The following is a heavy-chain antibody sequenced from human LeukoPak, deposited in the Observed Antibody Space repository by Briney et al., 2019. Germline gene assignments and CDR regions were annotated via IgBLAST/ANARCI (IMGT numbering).Heavy chain of an antibody. Sequence: PGGSPRLSCAASGFIFSDYYMSWIRQAPGKGLEWVSHISSSGSTIYYADSVKGRFTISRDNAKNSLYLQMNSLRAEDTAVYYCARERHIAAAGTYYYYYYMDVWGKGTTVTVSS. CDR2: ISSSGSTI. CDR1: GFIFSDYY. V-gene: IGHV3-11*04. J-gene: IGHJ6*03. CDR3: ARERHIAAAGTYYYYYYMDV. D-gene: IGHD6-13*01.